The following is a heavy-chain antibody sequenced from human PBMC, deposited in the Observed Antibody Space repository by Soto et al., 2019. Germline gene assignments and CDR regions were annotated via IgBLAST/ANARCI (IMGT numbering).Heavy chain of an antibody. CDR3: AREGSGWSIDD. V-gene: IGHV4-34*01. J-gene: IGHJ4*02. CDR2: INHSGST. CDR1: GGSFSGYY. D-gene: IGHD6-19*01. Sequence: SETLSLTCAVYGGSFSGYYWSWIRQPPGKGLEWIGEINHSGSTNYNPSLKSRVTISVDTSKNQFSLKLSSVTAADTAVYYCAREGSGWSIDDWGQGTLVTVSS.